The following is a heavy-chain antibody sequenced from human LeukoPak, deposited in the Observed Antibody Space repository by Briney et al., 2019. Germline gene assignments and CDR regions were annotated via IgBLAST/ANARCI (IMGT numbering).Heavy chain of an antibody. Sequence: PGGSLRLSCAASGFTFSSYAMHWVRQAPDKGLEWVAVISYDGSNKYYADSVKGRFTISRDNSKNTLYLQMNSLRAEDTAVYYCVITMVRGVISYGMDVWGQGTTVTVSS. CDR1: GFTFSSYA. CDR2: ISYDGSNK. J-gene: IGHJ6*02. CDR3: VITMVRGVISYGMDV. V-gene: IGHV3-30-3*01. D-gene: IGHD3-10*01.